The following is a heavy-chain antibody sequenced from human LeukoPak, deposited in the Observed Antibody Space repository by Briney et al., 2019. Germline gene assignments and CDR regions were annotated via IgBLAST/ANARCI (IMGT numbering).Heavy chain of an antibody. CDR1: GFTFSSYS. CDR3: AAGRGYDIVTGYYRFDP. CDR2: ISSSSYI. Sequence: PGGSLRLSCAASGFTFSSYSMNWVRQAPGKGLEGVSSISSSSYIYYADSVKGRFTISSDNAKNSLYLKMNSLRAEDTAVYYCAAGRGYDIVTGYYRFDPWGQGTLVTVSS. J-gene: IGHJ5*02. V-gene: IGHV3-21*01. D-gene: IGHD3-9*01.